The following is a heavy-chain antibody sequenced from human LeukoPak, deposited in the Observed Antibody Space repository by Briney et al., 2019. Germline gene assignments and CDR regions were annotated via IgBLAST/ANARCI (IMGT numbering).Heavy chain of an antibody. CDR1: GFTFTGYY. Sequence: ASVKVSCKASGFTFTGYYIDWVRQTPGQGLEWMGCVNPNSGGTNYAQMFQGRVTMTRDTSINTAYMELSGLRSDDTAVYYCARDSYGGNWSLGYWGQGTLVTVSS. J-gene: IGHJ4*02. V-gene: IGHV1-2*02. CDR2: VNPNSGGT. D-gene: IGHD4-23*01. CDR3: ARDSYGGNWSLGY.